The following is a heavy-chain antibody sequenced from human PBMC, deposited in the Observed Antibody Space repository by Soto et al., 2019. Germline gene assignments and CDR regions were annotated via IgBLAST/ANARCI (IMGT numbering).Heavy chain of an antibody. Sequence: SQTHSLTSTISVESVSRNSASWHWIRQSPSRGLEWLGRTYYRSKWYNDYAVSEKSRISINPGTSKNQFSLQLNSVTPEDTAVYYWARAQGGIDAFDIWGQGTMVNVS. CDR2: TYYRSKWYN. D-gene: IGHD3-16*01. J-gene: IGHJ3*02. V-gene: IGHV6-1*01. CDR1: VESVSRNSAS. CDR3: ARAQGGIDAFDI.